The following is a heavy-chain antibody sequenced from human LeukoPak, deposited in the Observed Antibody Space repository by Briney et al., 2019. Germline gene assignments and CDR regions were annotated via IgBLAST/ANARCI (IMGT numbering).Heavy chain of an antibody. CDR3: ARNLNIPQWSPSFDY. Sequence: KPGGSLRLSCAASGFTFSDYYMSWIRQAPGKGLEWVSYISSSSNTIYYADSVKGRFTISRDNAKNSLYLQMNSLRDEDTAVYYCARNLNIPQWSPSFDYWGQGTLVTVSS. CDR2: ISSSSNTI. D-gene: IGHD6-19*01. V-gene: IGHV3-11*04. CDR1: GFTFSDYY. J-gene: IGHJ4*02.